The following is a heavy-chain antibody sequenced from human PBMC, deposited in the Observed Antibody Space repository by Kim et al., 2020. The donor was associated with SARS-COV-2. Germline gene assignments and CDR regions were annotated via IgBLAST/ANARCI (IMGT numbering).Heavy chain of an antibody. V-gene: IGHV4-39*01. CDR1: GGSIISDSSY. D-gene: IGHD3-10*01. J-gene: IGHJ4*02. CDR3: ARHEAVTMVRGIIDYFDY. CDR2: IHHSGST. Sequence: SETLSLTCIVSGGSIISDSSYWGWIRQPPGRGLEWIATIHHSGSTYYNPSLMSRVTISVDTSENQFSLKVSSVTAAETAVYYCARHEAVTMVRGIIDYFDYWGQGILVSVSS.